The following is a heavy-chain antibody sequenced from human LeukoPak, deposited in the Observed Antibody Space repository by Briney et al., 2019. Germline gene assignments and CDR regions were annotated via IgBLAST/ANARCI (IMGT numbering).Heavy chain of an antibody. J-gene: IGHJ4*02. D-gene: IGHD2-21*02. V-gene: IGHV4-39*07. CDR3: ARSCGGDCYSALLFDY. CDR1: GGSISSSSYY. Sequence: SSETLSLTCTVSGGSISSSSYYWGWIRQPPGKGLEWIGSIYYSGSTYYNPSLKSRVTISVDTSKNQFSLMLSSVTAADTAVYYCARSCGGDCYSALLFDYWGQGTLVTVSS. CDR2: IYYSGST.